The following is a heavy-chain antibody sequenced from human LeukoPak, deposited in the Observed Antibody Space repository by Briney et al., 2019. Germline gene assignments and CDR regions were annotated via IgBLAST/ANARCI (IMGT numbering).Heavy chain of an antibody. J-gene: IGHJ4*02. CDR3: ARLGYGDHDDY. D-gene: IGHD4-17*01. Sequence: SETLSLTCTVSGGSISSYYWSWIRQPPGKGLEWIGYIYYSGSTNYNPSLKSRVTISVDTSKNQFSLKLSSVTAADTAVYYCARLGYGDHDDYWGQGTLVTVSS. CDR2: IYYSGST. CDR1: GGSISSYY. V-gene: IGHV4-59*01.